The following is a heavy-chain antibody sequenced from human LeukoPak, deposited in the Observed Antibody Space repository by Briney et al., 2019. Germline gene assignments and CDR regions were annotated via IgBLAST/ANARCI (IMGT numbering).Heavy chain of an antibody. CDR2: INPNSGGT. Sequence: ASVNVSCKASGYTFTRYYMHWVRQAPGQGLEGMGWINPNSGGTNYAQKFQGRVTMTRDTSISTAYMELSRLRSDDTAVYYCARGVATIGNWFDPWGQGTLVTVSS. CDR1: GYTFTRYY. V-gene: IGHV1-2*02. J-gene: IGHJ5*02. D-gene: IGHD5-12*01. CDR3: ARGVATIGNWFDP.